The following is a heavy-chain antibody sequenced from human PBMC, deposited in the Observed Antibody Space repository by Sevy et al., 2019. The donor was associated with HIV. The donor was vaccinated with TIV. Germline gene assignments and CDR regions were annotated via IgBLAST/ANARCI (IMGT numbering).Heavy chain of an antibody. CDR3: ARVDPDYFNDY. J-gene: IGHJ4*02. CDR1: GGSSSGYY. Sequence: SETLSLTCAVYGGSSSGYYWSWIRQPPGKGLEWIGEINHSGSTNYNPSLKSRVTISVDTSKNQFSLKLSSVTAADTAVYYCARVDPDYFNDYWGQGTLVTVSS. CDR2: INHSGST. D-gene: IGHD4-17*01. V-gene: IGHV4-34*01.